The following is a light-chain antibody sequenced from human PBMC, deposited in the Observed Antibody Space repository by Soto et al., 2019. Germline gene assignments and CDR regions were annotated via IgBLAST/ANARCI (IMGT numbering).Light chain of an antibody. CDR3: QQSYSTSWT. CDR1: QSISAF. V-gene: IGKV1-39*01. CDR2: AAS. Sequence: DLQMTQSPSSLSASLGDRVTITCRASQSISAFLHWYQQKPGKAPKLVIYAASRLHSGVPSRFTGSGSGTDFTLTISSLQPEDSATYYCQQSYSTSWTFGQGTKVEIK. J-gene: IGKJ1*01.